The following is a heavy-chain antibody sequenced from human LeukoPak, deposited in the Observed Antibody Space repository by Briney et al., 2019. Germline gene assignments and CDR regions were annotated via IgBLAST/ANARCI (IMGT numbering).Heavy chain of an antibody. CDR2: INHSGST. D-gene: IGHD3-22*01. J-gene: IGHJ1*01. Sequence: RPSETLSLTCAVYGGSFSGYYWSWIRQPPGKGLEWIGEINHSGSTNYNPSLKSRVTISVDTSKNQFSLKLSSVTAADTAVYYCARGPYYYDSSGYYRRQYFQHWGQGTLVTVSS. CDR3: ARGPYYYDSSGYYRRQYFQH. CDR1: GGSFSGYY. V-gene: IGHV4-34*01.